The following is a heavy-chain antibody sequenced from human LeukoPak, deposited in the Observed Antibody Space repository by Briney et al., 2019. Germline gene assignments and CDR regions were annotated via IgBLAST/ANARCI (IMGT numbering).Heavy chain of an antibody. J-gene: IGHJ4*02. D-gene: IGHD5-18*01. Sequence: NAGGSLRLSCAASGFNFRNAWMSWVRQAPGKGLEWVGHIKSGINGVTRDYVAPVKGRFTITRDDSKDTLYLQMNSLKIEDTAVYYCTAENRYNFVYWGQGTLVTVSS. CDR1: GFNFRNAW. CDR3: TAENRYNFVY. CDR2: IKSGINGVTR. V-gene: IGHV3-15*01.